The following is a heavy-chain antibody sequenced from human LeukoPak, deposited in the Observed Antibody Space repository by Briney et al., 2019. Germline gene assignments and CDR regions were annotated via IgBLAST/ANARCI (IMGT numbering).Heavy chain of an antibody. D-gene: IGHD2-2*01. CDR2: ISGSGVST. Sequence: PGGSLRLSCAASGFTFSSYAMSWVRQAPGKGLEWVSAISGSGVSTYYADSVKGRFTISRDNSKNTLYLQMNSLRAEDTAVYYCAKGGYCSSTSCYFGPNYGMDVWGKGTTVTVSS. CDR1: GFTFSSYA. CDR3: AKGGYCSSTSCYFGPNYGMDV. V-gene: IGHV3-23*01. J-gene: IGHJ6*04.